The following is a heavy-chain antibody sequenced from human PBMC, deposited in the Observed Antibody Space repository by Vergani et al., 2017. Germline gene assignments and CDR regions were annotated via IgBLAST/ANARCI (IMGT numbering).Heavy chain of an antibody. D-gene: IGHD6-6*01. CDR1: GFTFSSYA. J-gene: IGHJ4*02. CDR3: AKDRWGIAARPGY. V-gene: IGHV3-23*01. CDR2: ISGSGGST. Sequence: EVQLLESGGGLVEPGGSLRLPCAASGFTFSSYAMSGVRQAPGKGREWVSAISGSGGSTYYADSVKGRFTISRDNSKNTLYLQMNSLRAEDTAVYYCAKDRWGIAARPGYWGQGTLVTVSS.